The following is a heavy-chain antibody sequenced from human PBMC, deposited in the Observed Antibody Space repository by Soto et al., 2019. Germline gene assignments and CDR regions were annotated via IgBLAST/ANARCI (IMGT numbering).Heavy chain of an antibody. V-gene: IGHV4-30-2*01. Sequence: SETLSLTCAVSGGSISSGGYSWSWIRQPPGKGLEWIGYIYHSGSTYYNPSLKSRVTISVDRSKNQFSLKLSSVTAADTAVYYCARVNTADNPDAFDIWGQGTMVAV. CDR1: GGSISSGGYS. CDR2: IYHSGST. J-gene: IGHJ3*02. D-gene: IGHD4-17*01. CDR3: ARVNTADNPDAFDI.